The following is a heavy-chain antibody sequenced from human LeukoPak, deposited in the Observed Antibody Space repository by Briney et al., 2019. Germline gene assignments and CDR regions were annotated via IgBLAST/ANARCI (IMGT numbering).Heavy chain of an antibody. Sequence: PSQTLSLTCAISGDTFSSNSVAWNWVRPSPSRGREWLGRTCYKSKWSNDYAFSVKSRITINPDTSKNQLSLHLNAVTPEDTAVYYCARWVLKLAHFDSWGQGTQVTVSS. CDR1: GDTFSSNSVA. V-gene: IGHV6-1*01. CDR2: TCYKSKWSN. CDR3: ARWVLKLAHFDS. D-gene: IGHD1-1*01. J-gene: IGHJ4*02.